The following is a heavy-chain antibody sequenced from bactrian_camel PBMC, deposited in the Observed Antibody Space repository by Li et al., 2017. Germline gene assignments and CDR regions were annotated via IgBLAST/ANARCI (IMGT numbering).Heavy chain of an antibody. J-gene: IGHJ7*01. Sequence: HVQLVESGGGLVQPGGSLRLSCAASGFTFSNYCMVWVRQAPGKGPEWVSSISRSGGTTSYADSLKGRFTMSRDNAKNTVYLQMDSLKPEDTAMYYCAASGPPCGVGWRPYYYGMDCYGKGTQVTVS. V-gene: IGHV3S60*01. CDR2: ISRSGGTT. D-gene: IGHD1*01. CDR1: GFTFSNYC.